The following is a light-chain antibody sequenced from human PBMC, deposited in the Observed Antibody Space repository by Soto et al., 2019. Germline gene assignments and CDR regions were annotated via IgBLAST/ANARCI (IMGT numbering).Light chain of an antibody. CDR1: NSDVGGYNY. Sequence: QSALTQPASVSGSPGQSITISCTGSNSDVGGYNYVSWYQQYPGKAPKLIIYDVSNRPSGVSNRFSGSKSGNTASLSISGLQAEDEAEYYCSSYTSSSPSRIGGGTKLTVL. J-gene: IGLJ2*01. V-gene: IGLV2-14*01. CDR2: DVS. CDR3: SSYTSSSPSR.